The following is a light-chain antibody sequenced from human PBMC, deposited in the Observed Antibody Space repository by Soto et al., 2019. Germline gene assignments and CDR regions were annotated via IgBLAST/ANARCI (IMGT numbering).Light chain of an antibody. Sequence: VLTQSPATLSLSPGERATLSFRTSLSVSVYLDWYQQKPGQAPRLLISDASNRATGIPARFSGSGSGTDFTLTISSLEPEDFAVYYCQQRSNWPRTFGQGTRLEIK. V-gene: IGKV3-11*01. CDR1: LSVSVY. J-gene: IGKJ5*01. CDR2: DAS. CDR3: QQRSNWPRT.